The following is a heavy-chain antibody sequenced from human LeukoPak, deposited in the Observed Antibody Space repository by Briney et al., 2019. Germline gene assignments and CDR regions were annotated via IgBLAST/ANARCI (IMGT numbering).Heavy chain of an antibody. CDR2: INHRGNT. V-gene: IGHV4-34*01. J-gene: IGHJ5*02. CDR1: GGSFSGNY. CDR3: VKNNWFDP. Sequence: SETLSLTCAVYGGSFSGNYWSWVRQPPGKGLEWIGEINHRGNTNYNPSLKSRVTISVDTSENQFSLKLSSVTAADKAVYYCVKNNWFDPWGQGTLVTVSS.